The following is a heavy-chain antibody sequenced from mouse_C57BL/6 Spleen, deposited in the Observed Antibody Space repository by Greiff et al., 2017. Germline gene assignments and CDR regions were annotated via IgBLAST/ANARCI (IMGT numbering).Heavy chain of an antibody. Sequence: VQLQQSGAELVKPGPSVKMSCKASGYTFTSYWMHWVKQRPGQGLEWIGVIDPADSYTNYNQKFKGKATMTVDTSSSTAYMQLSSLTSEDSAVYSYARRAEYFDYWGQGTTLTVSS. CDR2: IDPADSYT. V-gene: IGHV1-59*01. J-gene: IGHJ2*01. CDR3: ARRAEYFDY. CDR1: GYTFTSYW. D-gene: IGHD3-1*01.